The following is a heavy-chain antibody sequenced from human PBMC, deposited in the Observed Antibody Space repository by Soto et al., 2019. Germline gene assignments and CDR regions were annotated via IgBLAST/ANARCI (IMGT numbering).Heavy chain of an antibody. CDR2: IIPIFGTA. D-gene: IGHD1-26*01. Sequence: QVQLVQSGAEVKKPGSSVKVSCKASGGTFSSYAISWVRQAPGQGLEWMGGIIPIFGTANYAQKFQGRVTITANESTSTAYMELSSLRSEDTAVYYCAARPYSGSYRGWFDPWGQGTLVTVSS. CDR1: GGTFSSYA. CDR3: AARPYSGSYRGWFDP. V-gene: IGHV1-69*01. J-gene: IGHJ5*02.